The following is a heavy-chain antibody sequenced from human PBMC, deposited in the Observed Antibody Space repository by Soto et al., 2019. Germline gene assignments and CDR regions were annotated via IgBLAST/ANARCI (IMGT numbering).Heavy chain of an antibody. V-gene: IGHV3-30*03. J-gene: IGHJ6*02. CDR2: ISYDGSNK. CDR3: ARDQAFGAAGPAAAAFYT. CDR1: GFTFSSYG. Sequence: GGSLRLSCAAPGFTFSSYGMHRGRQAPGKGLEWVAVISYDGSNKYYADSVKGRFTISRDNSKNTLYLQMNSLRAEDTAVYYCARDQAFGAAGPAAAAFYTWGQEATLPISS. D-gene: IGHD6-13*01.